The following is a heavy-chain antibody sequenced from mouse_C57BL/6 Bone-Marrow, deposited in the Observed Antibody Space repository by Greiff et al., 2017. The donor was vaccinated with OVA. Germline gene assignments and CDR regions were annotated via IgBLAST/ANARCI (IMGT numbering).Heavy chain of an antibody. Sequence: EVNVVESGGDLVKPGGSLKLSCAASGFTFSSYGMSWVHQTPGKRLEWVASISSSGGYTYYPDSVKGSFTFTRDNAENTLYLQMSRLKSEDSAMYYCARHGKDGCVIDYWDQGKTPTVTS. D-gene: IGHD1-1*01. CDR3: ARHGKDGCVIDY. V-gene: IGHV5-6*01. CDR1: GFTFSSYG. J-gene: IGHJ2*01. CDR2: ISSSGGYT.